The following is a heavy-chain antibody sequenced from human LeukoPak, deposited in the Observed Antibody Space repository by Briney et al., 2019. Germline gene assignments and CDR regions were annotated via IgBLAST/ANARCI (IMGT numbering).Heavy chain of an antibody. D-gene: IGHD3-22*01. CDR1: DGSMSRDY. V-gene: IGHV4-59*12. CDR2: VDYTGST. J-gene: IGHJ4*02. Sequence: SETLSLTCTVSDGSMSRDYWSWIRQPPGKGLDWIGYVDYTGSTNYNPSLESRVTISVDTSKNQFSLRLRSVTAADTAVYYCARGRGYYFDNPFDCWGQGTLVTVSS. CDR3: ARGRGYYFDNPFDC.